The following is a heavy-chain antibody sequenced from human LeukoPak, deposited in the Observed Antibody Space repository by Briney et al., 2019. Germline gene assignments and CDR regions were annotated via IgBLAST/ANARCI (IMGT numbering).Heavy chain of an antibody. CDR3: ARGYCSSSSCYLDAFDI. CDR1: GFTFSTYS. V-gene: IGHV3-21*01. J-gene: IGHJ3*02. CDR2: ITSSSSFM. D-gene: IGHD2-2*01. Sequence: GGSLRLSCAASGFTFSTYSMNWVRRAPGKGLEWVSSITSSSSFMYYGDSVKGRFSISRDNAKNSLYLQMNSLRAEDTAVYYCARGYCSSSSCYLDAFDIWGQGTMVTVSS.